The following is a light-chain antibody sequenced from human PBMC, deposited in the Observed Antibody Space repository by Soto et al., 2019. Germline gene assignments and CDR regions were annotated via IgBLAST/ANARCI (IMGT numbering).Light chain of an antibody. J-gene: IGKJ1*01. CDR3: QQYKNWPRT. V-gene: IGKV3-15*01. CDR1: ESVSNN. CDR2: GAS. Sequence: ETVMTQSAATLSVSPGERATLSCRASESVSNNLVWYQQKPGQAPRLLIYGASTRVTGIPARFSGSGSGTEFTLTISNLQSKDFAVYYCQQYKNWPRTFGQGTKVEIK.